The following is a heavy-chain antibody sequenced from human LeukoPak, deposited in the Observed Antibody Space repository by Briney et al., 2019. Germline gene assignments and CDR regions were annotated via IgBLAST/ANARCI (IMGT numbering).Heavy chain of an antibody. CDR1: GGSISSSNW. CDR2: IYHSGST. Sequence: PSGTLSLTCAVSGGSISSSNWWSWVRQPPGKGLEWIGEIYHSGSTYYNPSLKSRVTISVDRSKNQFSLKLSSVTAADTAVYYCARGVSPSLYYYYYMDVWGKGTTVTVSS. J-gene: IGHJ6*03. V-gene: IGHV4-4*02. CDR3: ARGVSPSLYYYYYMDV.